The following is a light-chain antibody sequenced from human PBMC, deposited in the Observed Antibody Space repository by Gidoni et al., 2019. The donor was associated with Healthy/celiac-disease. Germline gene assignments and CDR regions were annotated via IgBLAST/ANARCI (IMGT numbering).Light chain of an antibody. CDR2: AAS. V-gene: IGKV1-39*01. Sequence: DIQMTQSPSSLSASVGDRVTITCRASQSISSYLNWNQQKPGKAPKLLIYAASSLQSGVPSRFSGSGSGTDFTLTISSLQPEDFATYYCQQSYSTLYTFGQXTKLEIK. CDR3: QQSYSTLYT. CDR1: QSISSY. J-gene: IGKJ2*01.